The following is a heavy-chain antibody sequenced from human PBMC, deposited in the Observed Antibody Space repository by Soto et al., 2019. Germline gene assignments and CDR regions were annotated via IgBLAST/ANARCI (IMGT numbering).Heavy chain of an antibody. D-gene: IGHD6-19*01. CDR3: ASLIAVANY. Sequence: QVLLQESGPGLVKPSGTLSLTCAVSSGSISSSNWWSWVRQPPGKGLAWIGEIYHSGTTTYNPSLKSRVTMSVDKSQNQISLKLSSVTAADSAVYYCASLIAVANYGGQGTLVTVSS. CDR1: SGSISSSNW. J-gene: IGHJ4*02. V-gene: IGHV4-4*02. CDR2: IYHSGTT.